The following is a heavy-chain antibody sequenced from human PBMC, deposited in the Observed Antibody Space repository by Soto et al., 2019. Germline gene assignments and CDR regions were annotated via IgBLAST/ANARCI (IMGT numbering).Heavy chain of an antibody. CDR3: AWGGSSGYWSAGPFDY. D-gene: IGHD3-22*01. CDR2: ISYDGSNK. Sequence: QVQLVESGGGVVQPGRSPRLSCAASGFTFSSYGMHWVRQAPGKGLEWVAVISYDGSNKYYADSVKGRFTISRDNSKNTLYLQMNSLRAEDTAVYYCAWGGSSGYWSAGPFDYWGQGTLVTVSS. CDR1: GFTFSSYG. J-gene: IGHJ4*02. V-gene: IGHV3-30*03.